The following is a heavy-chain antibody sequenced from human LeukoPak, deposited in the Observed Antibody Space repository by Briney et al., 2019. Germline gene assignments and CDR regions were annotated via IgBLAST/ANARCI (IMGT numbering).Heavy chain of an antibody. CDR2: IYYSGST. CDR3: AKFRLPGIGLRDWFFDL. CDR1: GGSIRSYY. Sequence: SETLSLTCTVSGGSIRSYYWSWIRQPPGKGLEWIGCIYYSGSTNYNPSLKGRVTILVDTSKNQFSLKVSSVTAADTAVYYCAKFRLPGIGLRDWFFDLWGRGALVTVSS. J-gene: IGHJ2*01. D-gene: IGHD3-10*01. V-gene: IGHV4-59*08.